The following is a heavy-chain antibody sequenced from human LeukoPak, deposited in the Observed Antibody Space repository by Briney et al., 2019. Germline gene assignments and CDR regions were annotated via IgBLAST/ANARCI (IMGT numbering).Heavy chain of an antibody. V-gene: IGHV3-23*01. CDR3: AKATYYDFWSGYSGYYYGMDV. D-gene: IGHD3-3*01. Sequence: PGGSLRLSCAASGFTFSSYAMSWVRQAPGKGPEWVSAISGSGGSTYYADSVKGRFTISRDNSKNTLYLQMNSLRAEDTAVYYCAKATYYDFWSGYSGYYYGMDVWGQGTTVTVSS. CDR2: ISGSGGST. CDR1: GFTFSSYA. J-gene: IGHJ6*02.